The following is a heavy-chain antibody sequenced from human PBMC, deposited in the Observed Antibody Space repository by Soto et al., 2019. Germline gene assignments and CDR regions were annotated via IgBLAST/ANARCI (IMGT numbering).Heavy chain of an antibody. CDR1: GFSLSSTGVG. Sequence: QITLKESGPMLVKPTQTLTLTCTFSGFSLSSTGVGVGWIRQSPGKALEWLALIYWDDSKHYSPSLESRLTITKAAPKNLLFLTRTKVEPVGPATYYWVQKWGGDRILDYWGQGTLVTVSS. CDR2: IYWDDSK. D-gene: IGHD1-26*01. CDR3: VQKWGGDRILDY. J-gene: IGHJ4*02. V-gene: IGHV2-5*02.